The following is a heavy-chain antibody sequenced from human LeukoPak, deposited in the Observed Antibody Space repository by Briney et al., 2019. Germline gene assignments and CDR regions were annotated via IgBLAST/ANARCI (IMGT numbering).Heavy chain of an antibody. J-gene: IGHJ4*02. Sequence: PGRSLRLSCAASGFTFDDYAMHWVRQAPGKGLEWVSGISWNSGSIGYADSVKGRFTISRDNSKNTLYLQMNSLRAEDTAVYYCAKDLSVTTYRPQPPSNWGQGTLVTVSS. CDR1: GFTFDDYA. D-gene: IGHD4-17*01. CDR3: AKDLSVTTYRPQPPSN. V-gene: IGHV3-9*01. CDR2: ISWNSGSI.